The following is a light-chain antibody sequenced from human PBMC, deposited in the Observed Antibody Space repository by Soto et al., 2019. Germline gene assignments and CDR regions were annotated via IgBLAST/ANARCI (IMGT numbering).Light chain of an antibody. Sequence: EIVLTQSPATLSLSPGERATLSCRASQSVSTYLAWYQQKPGQAPRLLIYHASNRSTGIPARFSGSGSGTDFTLTISGREPEEFAGYYCQQRRRWPPWTFGQGNKVEIK. V-gene: IGKV3-11*01. CDR2: HAS. CDR1: QSVSTY. CDR3: QQRRRWPPWT. J-gene: IGKJ1*01.